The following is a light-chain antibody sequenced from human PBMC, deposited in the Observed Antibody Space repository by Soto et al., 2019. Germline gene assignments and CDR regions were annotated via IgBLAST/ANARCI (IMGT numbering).Light chain of an antibody. J-gene: IGKJ1*01. CDR1: QSLSSSF. CDR2: XAS. Sequence: EIVLTQSPGTLSLSPGQRATLSCRASQSLSSSFLAWYQEKPGKAPRLXIYXASSRAAGIPDRFSGSGSGTDFTLTISSREPEDCAVYYCNQFATTRSFGQGTKGEIK. V-gene: IGKV3-20*01. CDR3: NQFATTRS.